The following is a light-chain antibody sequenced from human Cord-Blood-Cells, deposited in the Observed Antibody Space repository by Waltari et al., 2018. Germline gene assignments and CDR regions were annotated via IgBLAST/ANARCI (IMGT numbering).Light chain of an antibody. CDR1: QGISSA. CDR3: QQFNSYPQT. Sequence: AIQLTQSPSPLCASVGDRVTITCRASQGISSALAWYQQKPGKAPKLLIYDASSLESGVPSRFSGSGSGIDFTLTISSLQPEDFATYYCQQFNSYPQTFGQGTKLEIK. J-gene: IGKJ2*01. CDR2: DAS. V-gene: IGKV1-13*02.